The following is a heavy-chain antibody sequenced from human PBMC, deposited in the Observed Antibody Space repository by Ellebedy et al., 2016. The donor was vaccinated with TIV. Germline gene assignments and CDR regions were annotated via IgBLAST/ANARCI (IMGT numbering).Heavy chain of an antibody. Sequence: GESLKISCAASGFTFSSYWMSWVRQAPGKGLEWVANIKQDGSEKYYVDSVKGRFTISRDNAKNSLYLQMNSLRAEDTGVYYCASWASGWYRWGQGTLVTVSS. CDR3: ASWASGWYR. V-gene: IGHV3-7*03. CDR1: GFTFSSYW. CDR2: IKQDGSEK. J-gene: IGHJ4*02. D-gene: IGHD6-19*01.